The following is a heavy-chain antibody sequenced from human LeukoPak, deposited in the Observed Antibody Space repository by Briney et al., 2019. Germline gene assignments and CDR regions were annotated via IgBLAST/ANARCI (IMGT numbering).Heavy chain of an antibody. CDR2: ISYSGST. Sequence: PGGSLRLSCSASGFTFSSYAMHWVRQPPGKGLEWIGYISYSGSTNYNPSLKSRVTISADTSKNQVSLTLSSVTAADTAVYYCARHPELYFFDYWGQGTLVTVSS. CDR3: ARHPELYFFDY. D-gene: IGHD3-10*01. J-gene: IGHJ4*02. CDR1: GFTFSSYA. V-gene: IGHV4-59*08.